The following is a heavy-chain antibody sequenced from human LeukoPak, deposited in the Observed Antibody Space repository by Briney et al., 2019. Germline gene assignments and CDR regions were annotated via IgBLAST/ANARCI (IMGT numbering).Heavy chain of an antibody. V-gene: IGHV3-13*01. CDR1: GFTFSSYD. CDR2: IGTAVDT. CDR3: ARSRLNYYDSSGYSQHFDY. Sequence: GGSLRLSCAASGFTFSSYDMHWVRQATGKGLEWVSAIGTAVDTYYPGSVKGRFTISRENAKNSLYLQMNSLRAEDTAVYYCARSRLNYYDSSGYSQHFDYWGQGTLVTVSS. D-gene: IGHD3-22*01. J-gene: IGHJ4*02.